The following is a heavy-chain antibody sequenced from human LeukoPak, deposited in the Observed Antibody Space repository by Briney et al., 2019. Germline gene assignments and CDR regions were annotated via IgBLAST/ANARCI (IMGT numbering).Heavy chain of an antibody. D-gene: IGHD4-23*01. V-gene: IGHV3-21*04. J-gene: IGHJ4*02. CDR3: ARLYGGNRSPFDY. Sequence: PGGSLRLSCAASGFTFSSYSMNWVRQAPGKGLEWVSSISSSSSYIYYADSVKGRFTISRDNAKNSLYLQMNSLRAEDTAVYYCARLYGGNRSPFDYWGQGTLVTVSS. CDR1: GFTFSSYS. CDR2: ISSSSSYI.